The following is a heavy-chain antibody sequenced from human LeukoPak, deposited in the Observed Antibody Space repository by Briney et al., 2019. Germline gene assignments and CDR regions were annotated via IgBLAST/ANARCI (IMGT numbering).Heavy chain of an antibody. D-gene: IGHD4-17*01. CDR2: INPSGGST. J-gene: IGHJ2*01. CDR1: GYTFTSYY. CDR3: ARYSDYGASGWYFDL. Sequence: ASVKVSCKASGYTFTSYYMHWVRHAPGQGLEWMGIINPSGGSTSYAQKFQGRVTMTRDTSTSTVYMELSSLRSEDTAVYYCARYSDYGASGWYFDLSGRGTLVTVSS. V-gene: IGHV1-46*01.